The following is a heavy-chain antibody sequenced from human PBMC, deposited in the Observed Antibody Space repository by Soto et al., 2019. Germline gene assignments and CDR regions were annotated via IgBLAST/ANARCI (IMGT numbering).Heavy chain of an antibody. CDR3: ARDRGVDTPMVTMYY. CDR2: INPSGGST. CDR1: GYTFTSYY. V-gene: IGHV1-46*01. Sequence: ASVKVSCKASGYTFTSYYMHWVRQAPGQGLEWMGIINPSGGSTSYAQKFQGRVTMTRDTSTSTVYMELSSLRSEDTAVYYCARDRGVDTPMVTMYYWGQGTLVTVSS. D-gene: IGHD5-18*01. J-gene: IGHJ4*02.